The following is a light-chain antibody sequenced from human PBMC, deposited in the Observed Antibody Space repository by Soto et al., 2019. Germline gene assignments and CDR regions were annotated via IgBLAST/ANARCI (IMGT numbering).Light chain of an antibody. CDR1: QSISNW. V-gene: IGKV1-5*03. Sequence: DIQMTQSPSTLSASVGDRVTITCRASQSISNWMAWYQQKPGKAPKLLIYKASSLESGVTSRCSGSGSGTEFTLTISILQPDASTTYYRQHYKSYPTFVAGTKLEMK. J-gene: IGKJ2*01. CDR2: KAS. CDR3: QHYKSYPT.